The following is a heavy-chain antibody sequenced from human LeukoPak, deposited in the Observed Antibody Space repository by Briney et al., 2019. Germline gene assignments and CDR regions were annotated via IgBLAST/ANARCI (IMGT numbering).Heavy chain of an antibody. CDR2: TNSGGTST. V-gene: IGHV3-23*01. Sequence: SGGSLRLSCATSGFPFSDFSMSWVRQAPGKGLEWISTTNSGGTSTYYAESVKGRFTISRDNSKNTLYLQMSNLRVEDTAVYYCAKQSYARSLGEGGPGTLVSVSS. J-gene: IGHJ4*02. D-gene: IGHD2-8*01. CDR3: AKQSYARSLGE. CDR1: GFPFSDFS.